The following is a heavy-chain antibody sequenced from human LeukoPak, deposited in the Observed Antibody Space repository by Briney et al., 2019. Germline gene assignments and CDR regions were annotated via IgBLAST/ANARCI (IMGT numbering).Heavy chain of an antibody. V-gene: IGHV3-74*03. CDR3: ARSKSWYSTDAFGI. CDR2: INGDGSNT. CDR1: GFTFSSHW. D-gene: IGHD2-15*01. Sequence: GGSLRLSCAASGFTFSSHWMHWVRQAPGKGLVWVSRINGDGSNTTYADSVKGRSTISRDNAKNTLYLQMNSLRAEDTAVYHCARSKSWYSTDAFGIWGQGTMVTVSS. J-gene: IGHJ3*02.